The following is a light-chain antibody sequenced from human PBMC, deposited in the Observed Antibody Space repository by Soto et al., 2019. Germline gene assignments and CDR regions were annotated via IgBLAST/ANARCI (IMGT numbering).Light chain of an antibody. CDR2: DAS. CDR1: QDISIY. CDR3: QQYDNLLT. Sequence: DIQMTQSPSSLSASVGDRVTITCQASQDISIYLNWYQQKPGKAPKLLIYDASNLEAGVPSGLSGSGSGTDFTFTISSLQPEDVATYYCQQYDNLLTFGGGTKVEIK. V-gene: IGKV1-33*01. J-gene: IGKJ4*01.